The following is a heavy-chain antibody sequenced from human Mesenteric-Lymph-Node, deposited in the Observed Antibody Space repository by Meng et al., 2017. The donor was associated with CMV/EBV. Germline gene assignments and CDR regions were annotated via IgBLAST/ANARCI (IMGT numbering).Heavy chain of an antibody. CDR2: ISGSGGST. D-gene: IGHD2-21*01. CDR3: ARDPDCGALDY. Sequence: GGSLRLSCAASGFTFSSYAMTWVRQAPGKGLEWVSAISGSGGSTYYADSVKGRFTISRDNSKNTLYLHMYSLRAEDTGVYYCARDPDCGALDYWGQGILVTVSS. J-gene: IGHJ4*02. CDR1: GFTFSSYA. V-gene: IGHV3-23*01.